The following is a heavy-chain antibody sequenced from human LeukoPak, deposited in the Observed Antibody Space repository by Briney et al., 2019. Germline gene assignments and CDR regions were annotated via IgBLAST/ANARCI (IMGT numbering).Heavy chain of an antibody. CDR2: ISIIGSTN. CDR3: ARVLRYCSGGNCYSGGLGYMDV. V-gene: IGHV3-11*01. CDR1: GFTFSDYN. D-gene: IGHD2-15*01. Sequence: PGGSLRLFCAASGFTFSDYNMRWIRQAPGRGLEWVSSISIIGSTNYYADSVKGRLTISRDNAKNPLFLQMNSLRAEDTAVYYCARVLRYCSGGNCYSGGLGYMDVWGKGTTVTISS. J-gene: IGHJ6*03.